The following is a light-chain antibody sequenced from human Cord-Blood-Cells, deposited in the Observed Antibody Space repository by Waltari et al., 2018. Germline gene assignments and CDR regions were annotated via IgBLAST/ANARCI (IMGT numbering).Light chain of an antibody. V-gene: IGKV1-39*01. CDR1: QTISSY. CDR2: AAS. CDR3: QQSYNTPLT. J-gene: IGKJ4*01. Sequence: DIQMTQSPSSLSASVGDRVTITCRTSQTISSYLNWYQQKPGKAPKLLISAASSLESGVPSRFSGSGSGTDFTLTISRLQPEDFATYYCQQSYNTPLTFGGGTKVEIK.